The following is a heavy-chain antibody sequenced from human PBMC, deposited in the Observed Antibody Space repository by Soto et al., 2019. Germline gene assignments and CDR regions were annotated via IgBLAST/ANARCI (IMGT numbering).Heavy chain of an antibody. Sequence: SETLSLTCTVSGGSITSSYWSWIRRPPGKGLEWIAYIYDTGISGYTPSTSYNPSLKSRVTISVDTSKNQFSLKLSSVTAADTAVYYCARDPRPPGGSSATADPWGQGTLVTVSS. V-gene: IGHV4-59*12. CDR3: ARDPRPPGGSSATADP. CDR2: IYDTGISGYTPST. J-gene: IGHJ5*02. D-gene: IGHD2-15*01. CDR1: GGSITSSY.